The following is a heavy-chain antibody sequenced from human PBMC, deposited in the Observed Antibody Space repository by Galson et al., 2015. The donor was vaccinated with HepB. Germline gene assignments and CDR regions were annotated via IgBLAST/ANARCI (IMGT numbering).Heavy chain of an antibody. CDR3: ARQEDAYNSVFHS. CDR2: IYPGDSDP. CDR1: GYRFTTYW. J-gene: IGHJ5*02. V-gene: IGHV5-51*01. D-gene: IGHD5-24*01. Sequence: QSGAEVKKAGESLKISCKGSGYRFTTYWIGWVRQMPGKGLEWMGFIYPGDSDPRYSPSFQGQVTISVDKSISTAYLQWSSLKASDTAMYYCARQEDAYNSVFHSWGQGTLVTVSS.